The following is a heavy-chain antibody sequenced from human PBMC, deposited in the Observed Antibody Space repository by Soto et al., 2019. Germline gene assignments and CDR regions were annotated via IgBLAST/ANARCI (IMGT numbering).Heavy chain of an antibody. CDR1: GFTFSSHG. CDR3: ARVVYFDRSAYGL. V-gene: IGHV3-21*01. CDR2: ISGYSNYI. J-gene: IGHJ3*01. D-gene: IGHD3-22*01. Sequence: PGGSLRLSCVASGFTFSSHGMNWVRQAPGKGLEWVSSISGYSNYIYYAESVQGRFTISRDNAKNSGYLQMNSLRAEDTAVYYCARVVYFDRSAYGLWGEGTMVTFSS.